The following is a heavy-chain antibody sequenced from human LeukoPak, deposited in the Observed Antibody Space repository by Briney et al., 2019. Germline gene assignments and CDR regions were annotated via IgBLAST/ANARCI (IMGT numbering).Heavy chain of an antibody. V-gene: IGHV1-69*13. CDR2: IIPIFGTA. J-gene: IGHJ4*02. CDR1: GGTFSSYA. CDR3: ASANDYGDGGFDY. Sequence: SVKVSCKASGGTFSSYAISWVRQAPGQGLEWMGGIIPIFGTANYAQKFQGRVTITADESTSTAYMELSSLRSEDTAVYYCASANDYGDGGFDYRGQGTLVTVSS. D-gene: IGHD4-17*01.